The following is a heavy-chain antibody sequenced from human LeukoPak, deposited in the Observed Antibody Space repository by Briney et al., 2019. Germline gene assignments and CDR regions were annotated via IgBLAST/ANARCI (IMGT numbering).Heavy chain of an antibody. CDR1: GFTFSSYS. CDR2: ISSSSSTI. CDR3: ARARYSNYNYYYYYMDV. J-gene: IGHJ6*03. V-gene: IGHV3-48*01. Sequence: GSLRLSCAASGFTFSSYSKNWVRQAPGKGLEWVSYISSSSSTIYYADSVKGRFTISRDNAKNSLYLQMNSLRAEDTAVYYCARARYSNYNYYYYYMDVWGKGTTVTVSS. D-gene: IGHD4-11*01.